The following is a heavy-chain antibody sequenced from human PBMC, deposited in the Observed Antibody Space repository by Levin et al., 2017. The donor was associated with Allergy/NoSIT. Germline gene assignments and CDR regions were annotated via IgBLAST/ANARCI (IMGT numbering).Heavy chain of an antibody. Sequence: LSQTLSLTCTVSGGSIGNSSYYWGWIRQPPGKGLEWIGSIYYTGTTYYNPSLKSRVTISVDTSKNQVSLRLTSVTAADTAVYYCARVGITTFGVESGYDYSYGMDVWGQGTTVTVSS. D-gene: IGHD3-3*01. V-gene: IGHV4-39*07. J-gene: IGHJ6*02. CDR3: ARVGITTFGVESGYDYSYGMDV. CDR2: IYYTGTT. CDR1: GGSIGNSSYY.